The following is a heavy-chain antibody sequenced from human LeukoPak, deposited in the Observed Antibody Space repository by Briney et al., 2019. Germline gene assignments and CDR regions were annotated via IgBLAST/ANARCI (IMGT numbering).Heavy chain of an antibody. V-gene: IGHV3-23*01. Sequence: GGSLILSCAASGFTFSSYAMSWVRQAPGRGLEWFSAISGSGGSTYYADSVKGRFTISRDNSKNTLYLQMNSLRAEDTGVYYCAKDLANAYTSAYWGQGTLVTVSS. CDR3: AKDLANAYTSAY. D-gene: IGHD2-8*01. CDR2: ISGSGGST. J-gene: IGHJ4*02. CDR1: GFTFSSYA.